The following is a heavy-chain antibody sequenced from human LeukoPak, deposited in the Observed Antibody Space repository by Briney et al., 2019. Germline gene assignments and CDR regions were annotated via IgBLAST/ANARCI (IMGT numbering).Heavy chain of an antibody. Sequence: SETLSLTCAVYGGSFSGYYWSWIRQPPGKGLEWIGEINHSGSTNYNPSLKSRVTISVDTSMNQFSLKLSSVTAAGTAVYYCARLTKNDSGSFRFGKKKRGYMDVWGKGTTVTISS. CDR2: INHSGST. CDR3: ARLTKNDSGSFRFGKKKRGYMDV. V-gene: IGHV4-34*01. CDR1: GGSFSGYY. J-gene: IGHJ6*03. D-gene: IGHD3-10*01.